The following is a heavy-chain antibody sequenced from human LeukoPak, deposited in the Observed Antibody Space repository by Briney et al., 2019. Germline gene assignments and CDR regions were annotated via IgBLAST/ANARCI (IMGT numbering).Heavy chain of an antibody. V-gene: IGHV1-18*01. D-gene: IGHD3-9*01. CDR2: ISAYNGNT. Sequence: ASVTVSCKASGYTFTSYGINWVRQAPGQGLEWMGWISAYNGNTNYAQKVQGRVTMTTDTSTSTAYMELRSLRSDDTAVYYCARGLTIYPFDYWGQGTLVTVSS. J-gene: IGHJ4*02. CDR1: GYTFTSYG. CDR3: ARGLTIYPFDY.